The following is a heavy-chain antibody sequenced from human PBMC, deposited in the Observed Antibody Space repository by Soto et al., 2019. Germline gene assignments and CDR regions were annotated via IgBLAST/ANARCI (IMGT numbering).Heavy chain of an antibody. Sequence: DVQLLESGGGLVQPGGSLRLSCAASGFTFSSYAMSWVRQAPGKGLEWVSAISGSGGSTYYADSVKGRFTISRDNSKNTLYLQMNSLRAEDTAVYYCAKGPYYDFWSGYSYWYFDLWGRGTLVTVSS. CDR2: ISGSGGST. D-gene: IGHD3-3*01. CDR3: AKGPYYDFWSGYSYWYFDL. CDR1: GFTFSSYA. J-gene: IGHJ2*01. V-gene: IGHV3-23*01.